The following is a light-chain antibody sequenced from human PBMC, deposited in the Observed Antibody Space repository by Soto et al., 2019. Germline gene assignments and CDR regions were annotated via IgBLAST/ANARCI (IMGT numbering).Light chain of an antibody. CDR2: GTS. CDR3: QQYVSWT. J-gene: IGKJ1*01. CDR1: QTIISNY. Sequence: ESGLTQSPGTLSVSPGERATLSCMASQTIISNYLAWYHQKTGQAPSRRIYGTSSRATGIPDRFSGSGSGTVFTLTISNLETEDSAIYYCQQYVSWTFGQGTKVEIK. V-gene: IGKV3-20*01.